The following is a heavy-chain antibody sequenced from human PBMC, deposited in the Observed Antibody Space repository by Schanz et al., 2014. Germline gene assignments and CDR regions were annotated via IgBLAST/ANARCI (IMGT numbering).Heavy chain of an antibody. CDR1: GFTFNSYA. D-gene: IGHD3-10*01. J-gene: IGHJ4*02. CDR3: ARANYRRKINFDY. V-gene: IGHV3-30*03. Sequence: VQLLESGGGLVQPGGSLRLSCAASGFTFNSYAMTWVRQAPGKGLEWVAAMSYDGSIKYYGDSVKGRFTISRDNSKNTLYLHMNTLRSEDTAVYYCARANYRRKINFDYWGRGTLVTVSS. CDR2: MSYDGSIK.